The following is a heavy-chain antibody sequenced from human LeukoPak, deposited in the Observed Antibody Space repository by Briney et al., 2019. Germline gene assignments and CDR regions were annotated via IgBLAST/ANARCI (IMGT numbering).Heavy chain of an antibody. J-gene: IGHJ4*02. CDR2: IYYSGST. CDR1: GGSISRYY. CDR3: ASPGGGSGLGFDS. D-gene: IGHD3-10*01. Sequence: PSETLSLTCTVSGGSISRYYWSWVRQPPGKGLEWIGYIYYSGSTNYNPSLKSRVTISVDTSKNQFSLKLSSVTAADTAVDYCASPGGGSGLGFDSWGQGTLVTVSS. V-gene: IGHV4-59*08.